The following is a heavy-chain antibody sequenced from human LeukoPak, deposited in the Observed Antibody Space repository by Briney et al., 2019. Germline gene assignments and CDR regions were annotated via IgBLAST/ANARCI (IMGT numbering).Heavy chain of an antibody. D-gene: IGHD1-1*01. CDR1: GYTFTGYC. V-gene: IGHV1-2*02. J-gene: IGHJ5*02. CDR3: VREEEQLIRRGYTWFDP. CDR2: INPNSGGT. Sequence: GGSLRLSCAASGYTFTGYCMHWVRQAPGQGLEWMGWINPNSGGTNYAQKFQGRVTMTRDTSISTVYMELSRLRSDDTAVYYCVREEEQLIRRGYTWFDPWGQGTLVTVSS.